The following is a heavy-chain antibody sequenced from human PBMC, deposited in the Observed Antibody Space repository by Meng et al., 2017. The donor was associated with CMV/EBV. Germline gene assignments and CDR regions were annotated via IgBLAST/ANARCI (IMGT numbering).Heavy chain of an antibody. CDR2: IYYSGST. J-gene: IGHJ4*02. V-gene: IGHV4-30-4*08. Sequence: QVPLQEAGPGLVKPSQTLSLPCTVSGGSISSCDYYWSSIRQPPGKGLEWIGYIYYSGSTYYNPSLKSRVTISVDTSKNQFSLKLSSVTAADTAVYYCARAAPDYYDSSGPPDYWGQGTLVTVSS. CDR1: GGSISSCDYY. CDR3: ARAAPDYYDSSGPPDY. D-gene: IGHD3-22*01.